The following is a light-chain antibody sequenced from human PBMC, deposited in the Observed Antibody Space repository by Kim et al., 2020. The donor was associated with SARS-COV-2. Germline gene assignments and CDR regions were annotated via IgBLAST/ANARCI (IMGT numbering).Light chain of an antibody. CDR2: EIT. J-gene: IGLJ2*01. Sequence: GPYVPISCIATGNDIGTYNYVSWYQQHPGKAPKLIIFEITKRPSGVPDRFSGSKSDSTASLTVSGLQTDDEADYYCSSYAGNNNLLFGGGTQLTVL. CDR3: SSYAGNNNLL. V-gene: IGLV2-8*01. CDR1: GNDIGTYNY.